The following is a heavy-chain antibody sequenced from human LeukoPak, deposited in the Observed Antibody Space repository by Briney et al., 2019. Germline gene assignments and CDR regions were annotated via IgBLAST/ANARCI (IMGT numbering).Heavy chain of an antibody. CDR3: AKDTGRGYYDSSGYSY. D-gene: IGHD3-22*01. CDR2: ISWNSGSI. Sequence: GGSLRLPCAASGFTFDDYAMHWVRQAPGKGLDWVSGISWNSGSIGYADSVKGRFTISRDNAKNSLYLQMNSLRAEDTALYYCAKDTGRGYYDSSGYSYWGQGTLVTVSS. J-gene: IGHJ4*02. V-gene: IGHV3-9*01. CDR1: GFTFDDYA.